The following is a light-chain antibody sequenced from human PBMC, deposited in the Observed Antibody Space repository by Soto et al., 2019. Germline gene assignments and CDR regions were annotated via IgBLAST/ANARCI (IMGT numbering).Light chain of an antibody. Sequence: QSVLPQPRTVSGSPGQSVTVSCIGTRSDVGDYNSVSWYQQHPGKAPTLMIYDVSKRPSGVPDPFSGSKSGNTASLTISGLQAEDEADYYCCSYVGGYSYVFGIGTKVTVL. V-gene: IGLV2-11*01. CDR3: CSYVGGYSYV. J-gene: IGLJ1*01. CDR1: RSDVGDYNS. CDR2: DVS.